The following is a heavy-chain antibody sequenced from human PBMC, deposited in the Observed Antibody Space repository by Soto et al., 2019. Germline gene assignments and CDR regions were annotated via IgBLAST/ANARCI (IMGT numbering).Heavy chain of an antibody. D-gene: IGHD2-15*01. CDR1: GGTFSSYA. CDR2: IIPIFGTA. J-gene: IGHJ6*02. Sequence: QVQLVQSGAEVKKPGSSVKVSCKASGGTFSSYAISWVRQAPGQGLEWMGGIIPIFGTANYAQKFQGRVTITADESTSTAYMELSILRSEDTAVYYCAKCSGGSCYPKTSRGIVDVWGQGTTVTVSS. V-gene: IGHV1-69*01. CDR3: AKCSGGSCYPKTSRGIVDV.